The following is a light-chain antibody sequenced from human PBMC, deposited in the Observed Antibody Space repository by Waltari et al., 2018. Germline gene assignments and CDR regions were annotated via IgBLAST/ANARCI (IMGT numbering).Light chain of an antibody. Sequence: SYQLTQVTSVSVSPGQTTILTCSGHELGERYVAWYQQKAGQSPVLLIYQDNKRPSGIPERFSGSNSGNTATLTIRETQTTDEADYYCQAWDNSLEVFGTGTRLTVL. CDR1: ELGERY. J-gene: IGLJ1*01. V-gene: IGLV3-1*01. CDR2: QDN. CDR3: QAWDNSLEV.